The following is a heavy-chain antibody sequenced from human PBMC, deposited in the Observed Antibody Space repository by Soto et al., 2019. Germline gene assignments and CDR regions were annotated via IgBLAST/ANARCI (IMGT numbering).Heavy chain of an antibody. CDR2: VYNSGST. Sequence: SETLSLTCTVSGGSISSNYWTWIRQPPGKGLEWIGYVYNSGSTNYNPSLKSRVTISEDTSKSQFSLKVNSMTAADTAVYYCARNFGIAATGTAFDSWGRGVLVTVSS. CDR3: ARNFGIAATGTAFDS. D-gene: IGHD6-13*01. J-gene: IGHJ4*02. CDR1: GGSISSNY. V-gene: IGHV4-59*01.